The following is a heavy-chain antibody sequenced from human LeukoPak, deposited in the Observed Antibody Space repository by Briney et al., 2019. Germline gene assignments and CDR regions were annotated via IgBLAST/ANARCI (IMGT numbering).Heavy chain of an antibody. CDR3: ARGGGYSYGHPPNFDY. V-gene: IGHV1-69*04. Sequence: SVKVSCKASGGTFSSYAISWVRQAPGQGLEWMGRIIPILGIANYAQKFQGRVTITADKSTSTAYMELSSLRSEDTAVYYCARGGGYSYGHPPNFDYWGQGTLVTVSS. J-gene: IGHJ4*02. CDR2: IIPILGIA. CDR1: GGTFSSYA. D-gene: IGHD5-18*01.